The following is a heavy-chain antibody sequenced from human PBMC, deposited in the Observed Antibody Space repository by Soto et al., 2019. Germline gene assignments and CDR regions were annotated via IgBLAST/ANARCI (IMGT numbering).Heavy chain of an antibody. D-gene: IGHD4-17*01. CDR1: GFTFSSYA. Sequence: GGSLRLSCAASGFTFSSYAMHWVRQAPGKGLEYVSAISSNGGSTYYANSVKGRFTISRDNSKNTLYLQMGSLRAEDMAVYYCAKDYGDYEHFQHWGQGTLVTVSS. V-gene: IGHV3-64*01. CDR3: AKDYGDYEHFQH. CDR2: ISSNGGST. J-gene: IGHJ1*01.